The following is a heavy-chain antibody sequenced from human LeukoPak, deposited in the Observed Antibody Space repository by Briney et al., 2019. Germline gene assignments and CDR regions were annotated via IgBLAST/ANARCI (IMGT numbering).Heavy chain of an antibody. D-gene: IGHD1-26*01. J-gene: IGHJ4*02. CDR1: GFTFDDYA. V-gene: IGHV3-9*03. Sequence: GGSLRLSCAASGFTFDDYAMHWIRQAPGKGLEWVSGNSWNSGSIGYADSVKGRFTISRDNAKNSLYLQMNSLRAEDMALYYCAKDIGAVGATTSVFDYWGQGTLVTVSS. CDR2: NSWNSGSI. CDR3: AKDIGAVGATTSVFDY.